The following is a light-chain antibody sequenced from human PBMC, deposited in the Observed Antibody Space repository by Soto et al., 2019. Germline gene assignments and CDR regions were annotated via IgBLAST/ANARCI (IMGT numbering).Light chain of an antibody. V-gene: IGKV3-15*01. CDR2: DAS. CDR1: QSVNIY. CDR3: QQYNSWPPIT. J-gene: IGKJ5*01. Sequence: EIVLTHSPATLSLSPGERATLSFSASQSVNIYLAWYQQKPGQAPRLLIYDASTRATGIPDRFSGGGSGTEFTLTISSLQSEDFVVYYCQQYNSWPPITFGQGTRLEIK.